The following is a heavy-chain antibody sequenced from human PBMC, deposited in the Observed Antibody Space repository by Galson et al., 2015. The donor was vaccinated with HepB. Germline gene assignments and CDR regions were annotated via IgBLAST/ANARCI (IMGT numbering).Heavy chain of an antibody. CDR3: VWESDAFNV. D-gene: IGHD1-26*01. Sequence: CAISGDSVSTNSVAWNWIRQSPSRGLEWLGRTYYRSKWYNDYALSVKGRITINPDTSKNQFSLQLNSVTPEDTAVYYCVWESDAFNVWGQGTMVTVSS. V-gene: IGHV6-1*01. CDR2: TYYRSKWYN. J-gene: IGHJ3*01. CDR1: GDSVSTNSVA.